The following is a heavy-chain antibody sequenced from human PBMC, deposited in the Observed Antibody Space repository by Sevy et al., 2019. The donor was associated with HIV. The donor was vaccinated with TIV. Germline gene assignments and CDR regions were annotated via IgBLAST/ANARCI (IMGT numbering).Heavy chain of an antibody. D-gene: IGHD1-26*01. J-gene: IGHJ1*01. CDR1: GGTFSSYA. Sequence: ASVKVSCKASGGTFSSYAISWVRQAPGQGLEWMGWITPNNGNTEYVQRLQGRVTMTTDTSTSTAYMELRNLKSDDTAVYYCARAPSGSQGPGQYFHHWGQGTLVTVSS. CDR2: ITPNNGNT. V-gene: IGHV1-18*01. CDR3: ARAPSGSQGPGQYFHH.